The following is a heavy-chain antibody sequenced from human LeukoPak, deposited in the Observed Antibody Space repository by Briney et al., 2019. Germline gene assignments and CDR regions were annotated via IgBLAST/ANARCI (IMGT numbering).Heavy chain of an antibody. CDR1: GFTFSSYA. D-gene: IGHD3-22*01. J-gene: IGHJ4*02. Sequence: GGSLRLSCAASGFTFSSYAMSWVRQAPGKGLEWVSAISGSGGSTYYADSVKGRFTISRDNSKNTLYLQMNSLRAEDMAVYYCAKGSAYYYDSSGYFGDYFDYWGQGTLVTVSS. V-gene: IGHV3-23*01. CDR2: ISGSGGST. CDR3: AKGSAYYYDSSGYFGDYFDY.